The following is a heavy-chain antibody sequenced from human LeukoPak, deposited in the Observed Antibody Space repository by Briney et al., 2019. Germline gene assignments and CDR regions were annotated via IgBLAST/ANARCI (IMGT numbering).Heavy chain of an antibody. CDR3: ARGGFLEWSTPLYYYYYGMDV. Sequence: GGSLRLSCAAPGFTFSSYAMHWVRQAPGKGLEWVAVISYDGSNKYYADSVKGRFTISRDNSKNTLYLQMNSLRAEDTAVYYCARGGFLEWSTPLYYYYYGMDVWGQGTTVTVSS. J-gene: IGHJ6*02. D-gene: IGHD3-3*01. CDR2: ISYDGSNK. CDR1: GFTFSSYA. V-gene: IGHV3-30-3*01.